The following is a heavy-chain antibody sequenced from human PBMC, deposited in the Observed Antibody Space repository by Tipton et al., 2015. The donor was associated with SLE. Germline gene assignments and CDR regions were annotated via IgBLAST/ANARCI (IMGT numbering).Heavy chain of an antibody. Sequence: SLRLSCAASAFRFSSYWMNWVSQGPGKGLEWVTSIKEDGSEKYYVDSVKGRFTISRDNAKNSLYLQMNSLRAEDTSVDYCASGTLSVSGYWGQRSLVTVSS. CDR3: ASGTLSVSGY. D-gene: IGHD2-15*01. V-gene: IGHV3-7*01. CDR1: AFRFSSYW. J-gene: IGHJ4*02. CDR2: IKEDGSEK.